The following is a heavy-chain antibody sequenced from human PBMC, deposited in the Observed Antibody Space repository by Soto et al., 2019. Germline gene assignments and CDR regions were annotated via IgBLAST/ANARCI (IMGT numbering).Heavy chain of an antibody. CDR2: ISSSSSTI. Sequence: GGSLRLSCAASGFTFSSYSMNWVRQAPGKGLEWVSYISSSSSTIYYADSVKGRFTISRDNAKNSLYLQMNSLRAEDTAVYYCAREGGRVLRYFDWLTEAFDIWGQGTMVTVSS. D-gene: IGHD3-9*01. CDR3: AREGGRVLRYFDWLTEAFDI. J-gene: IGHJ3*02. CDR1: GFTFSSYS. V-gene: IGHV3-48*01.